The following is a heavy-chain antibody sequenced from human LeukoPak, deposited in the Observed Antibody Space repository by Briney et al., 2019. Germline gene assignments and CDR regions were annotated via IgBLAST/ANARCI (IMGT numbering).Heavy chain of an antibody. CDR1: GFTFSHYS. Sequence: GGSLRLSCATSGFTFSHYSMNWVRQAPGKGLEWVSTISGSGGSPYYADSVKGRFTISRDNSKNTLYLQMNSLRAEDTAVYYCAKVVVVPAATTKTYYFDYRGQGTLVTVSS. V-gene: IGHV3-23*01. CDR3: AKVVVVPAATTKTYYFDY. D-gene: IGHD2-2*01. CDR2: ISGSGGSP. J-gene: IGHJ4*02.